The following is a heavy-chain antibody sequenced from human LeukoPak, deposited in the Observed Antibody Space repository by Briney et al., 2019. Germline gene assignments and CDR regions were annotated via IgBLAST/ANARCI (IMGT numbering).Heavy chain of an antibody. Sequence: SQTLSLTCTVSGVSISSGDYYWSWIRQPPGKGLEWIGYMYYSGSTYYNPSLKSRVTISVDTSKNQFSLKLSSVTAADTAVYYCARAGVVVGYGMDVWGQGTTVTVSS. CDR3: ARAGVVVGYGMDV. V-gene: IGHV4-30-4*01. J-gene: IGHJ6*02. D-gene: IGHD2-2*01. CDR1: GVSISSGDYY. CDR2: MYYSGST.